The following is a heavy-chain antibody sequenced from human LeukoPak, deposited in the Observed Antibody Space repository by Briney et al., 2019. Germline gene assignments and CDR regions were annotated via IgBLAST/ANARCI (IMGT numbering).Heavy chain of an antibody. CDR2: IYYSGST. J-gene: IGHJ6*03. Sequence: PSETLSLTCTVSGGSISSSNYYWGWIRQPPGKGLEWIGSIYYSGSTYYSPSLKSRVTISVDTSKNQFSLKLSSVTAADTAVYYCARLMYYDYVWGSYRPYYYYMDVWGKGTTVTISS. CDR1: GGSISSSNYY. D-gene: IGHD3-16*02. V-gene: IGHV4-39*07. CDR3: ARLMYYDYVWGSYRPYYYYMDV.